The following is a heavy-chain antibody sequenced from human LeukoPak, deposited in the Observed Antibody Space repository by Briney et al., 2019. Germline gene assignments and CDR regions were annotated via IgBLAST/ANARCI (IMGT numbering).Heavy chain of an antibody. J-gene: IGHJ6*02. CDR2: IYHSGST. Sequence: SGTLSLTCAVSGGSISSSNWWSWVRQPPGKGLEWIGEIYHSGSTNYNPSLKSRVTTSVDKSKNQFSLKLSSVTAADTAVYYCARVGSSSDRYYYYGMDVWGQGTTVTASS. CDR1: GGSISSSNW. V-gene: IGHV4-4*02. CDR3: ARVGSSSDRYYYYGMDV. D-gene: IGHD3-10*01.